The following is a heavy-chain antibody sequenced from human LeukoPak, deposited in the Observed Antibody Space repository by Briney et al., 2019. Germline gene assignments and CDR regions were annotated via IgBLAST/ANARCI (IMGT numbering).Heavy chain of an antibody. D-gene: IGHD2-2*01. J-gene: IGHJ6*02. CDR3: ARVMVYQPPPYYYYYYGMDV. V-gene: IGHV3-48*04. CDR2: IGSSSSTI. CDR1: GFTFSSYS. Sequence: GGSLRLSCAASGFTFSSYSMNWVRQAPGKGLEWVSYIGSSSSTIYYADSVKGRFTTSRDNAKNSLYLQMNSLRAEDTAVYYCARVMVYQPPPYYYYYYGMDVWGQGTTVTVSS.